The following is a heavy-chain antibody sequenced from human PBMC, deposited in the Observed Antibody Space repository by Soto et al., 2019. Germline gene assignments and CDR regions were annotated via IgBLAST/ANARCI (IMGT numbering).Heavy chain of an antibody. CDR2: IYHSGST. CDR1: WGSLRRSNL. J-gene: IGHJ5*02. Sequence: SGALSPTFACSWGSLRRSNLGGLVPQPPGKGLEWIGEIYHSGSTNYNPSLKSRVTISVDKSKNQFSLKLSSVTAADTAVYYCARGGNVPDNWFDPWGQGTLVTVSS. D-gene: IGHD2-2*01. V-gene: IGHV4-4*02. CDR3: ARGGNVPDNWFDP.